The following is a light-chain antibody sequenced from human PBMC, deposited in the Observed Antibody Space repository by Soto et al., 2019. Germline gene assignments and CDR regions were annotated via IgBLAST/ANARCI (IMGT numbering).Light chain of an antibody. Sequence: EIVLTQSPGTGSLSPGERATLSCRASQSVRDNYLAWYQQKPGQAPSLLIFDTSRRATGIPDRFTGSGSGTDFALTISRVEPQDIAVYFCQQYGSSPGTFGQGTKVDIK. V-gene: IGKV3-20*01. CDR3: QQYGSSPGT. CDR1: QSVRDNY. J-gene: IGKJ1*01. CDR2: DTS.